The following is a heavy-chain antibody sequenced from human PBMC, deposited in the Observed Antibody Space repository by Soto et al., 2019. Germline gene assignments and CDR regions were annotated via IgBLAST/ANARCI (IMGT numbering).Heavy chain of an antibody. CDR3: ARHLYGSGWTAFDY. J-gene: IGHJ4*02. CDR2: IYYSGST. V-gene: IGHV4-39*01. CDR1: GGSIGSSGYY. Sequence: PSETLSLTYTVSGGSIGSSGYYWGWDRQSPGKGLEWIGSIYYSGSTYYNPSLKSRVTISVDTSKNQFSLKLSSVTAADAVVYHCARHLYGSGWTAFDYWGQGILVTVSS. D-gene: IGHD6-19*01.